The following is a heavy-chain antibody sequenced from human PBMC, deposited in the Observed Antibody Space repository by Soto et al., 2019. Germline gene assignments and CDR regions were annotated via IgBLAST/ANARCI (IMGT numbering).Heavy chain of an antibody. CDR1: GYTFTSYA. D-gene: IGHD5-18*01. V-gene: IGHV1-3*01. Sequence: ASVKVSCKASGYTFTSYAMHWVRQAPGQRLEWMGWINAGNGNTKYSQKFQGRVTITRDTSASTAYMELSSVRSEDTAVYYCARDLWIQLWSSAFDYWGQGTLVTVSS. CDR3: ARDLWIQLWSSAFDY. J-gene: IGHJ4*02. CDR2: INAGNGNT.